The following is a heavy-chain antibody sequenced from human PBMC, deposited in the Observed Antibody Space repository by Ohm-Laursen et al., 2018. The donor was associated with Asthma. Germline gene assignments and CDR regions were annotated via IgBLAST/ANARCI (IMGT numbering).Heavy chain of an antibody. CDR3: AKDRLHVVDYAFDI. CDR1: GFTFRSYA. D-gene: IGHD2-15*01. CDR2: GGSYYDGGLK. J-gene: IGHJ3*02. Sequence: SLRLSCTASGFTFRSYAMHWVRQAPGKGLEWVAVGGSYYDGGLKYYADSVNGRFTVSRDDSKNTLYLQMNSLRPEDTALYYCAKDRLHVVDYAFDIWGQGTMVTVSS. V-gene: IGHV3-30-3*01.